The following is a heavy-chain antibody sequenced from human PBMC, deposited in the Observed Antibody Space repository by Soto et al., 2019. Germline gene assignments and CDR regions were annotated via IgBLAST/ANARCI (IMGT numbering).Heavy chain of an antibody. CDR2: ISWDGGST. CDR3: EKEGSSGWYFNYFDY. V-gene: IGHV3-43D*04. J-gene: IGHJ4*02. Sequence: GGSLRLSCAASGFTFDDYAMHWVRQAPGKGLEWVSLISWDGGSTYYADSVKGRFTISRDNSKNSLYLQMNSLRAEDTALYYCEKEGSSGWYFNYFDYWGQGTLVTVSS. D-gene: IGHD6-19*01. CDR1: GFTFDDYA.